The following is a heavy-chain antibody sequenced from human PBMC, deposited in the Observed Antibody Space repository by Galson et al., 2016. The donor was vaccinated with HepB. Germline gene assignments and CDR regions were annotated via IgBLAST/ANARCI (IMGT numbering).Heavy chain of an antibody. D-gene: IGHD6-25*01. J-gene: IGHJ4*02. CDR3: AREAAAGY. CDR2: ISYDGADK. Sequence: SLRLSCAASRFSFSLFAMRWVRQAPGKGLEWMALISYDGADKYYADSVKGRFTISRDNAKNSLYLQMSSLRAEDTAVYYCAREAAAGYWGQGTLVTVSS. CDR1: RFSFSLFA. V-gene: IGHV3-30-3*01.